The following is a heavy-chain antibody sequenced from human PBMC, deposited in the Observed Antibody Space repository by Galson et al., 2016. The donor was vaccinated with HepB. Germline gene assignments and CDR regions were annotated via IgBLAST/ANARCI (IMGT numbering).Heavy chain of an antibody. D-gene: IGHD1-1*01. V-gene: IGHV3-33*01. Sequence: SLRLSCAASGFDFSTYGMFWVRQAPGQGLEWVAIIWYDGTNTHYGDSVKGRFTISGDNTKNTLYLQIDSLRVEDTAIYYCARRQQYYFDYWDQGTLVTVSS. CDR3: ARRQQYYFDY. CDR1: GFDFSTYG. CDR2: IWYDGTNT. J-gene: IGHJ4*02.